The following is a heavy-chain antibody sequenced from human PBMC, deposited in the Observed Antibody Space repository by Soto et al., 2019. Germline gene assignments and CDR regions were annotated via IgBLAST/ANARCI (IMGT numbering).Heavy chain of an antibody. CDR1: GFTFMANY. CDR3: ARADSYDYIWGSYRWNYFDY. V-gene: IGHV3-11*01. D-gene: IGHD3-16*02. J-gene: IGHJ4*02. CDR2: ISSSGSTI. Sequence: GGSLRLSCPAPGFTFMANYMSWIGQAPGKGLGWVSYISSSGSTIYYADSVKGRFTISRDNAKNSLYLQMNSLRAEDTAVYYCARADSYDYIWGSYRWNYFDYWGQGTLVTVSS.